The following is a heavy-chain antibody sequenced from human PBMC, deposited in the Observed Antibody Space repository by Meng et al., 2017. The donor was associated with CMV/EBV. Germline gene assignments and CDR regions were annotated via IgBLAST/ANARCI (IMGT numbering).Heavy chain of an antibody. CDR2: IYPGDSDA. CDR3: ARLSGFWSGYPPRFFDY. J-gene: IGHJ4*02. Sequence: YRFTRNWMGWMRQMPGKGLRWLGIIYPGDSDARCRPSFPDQVTISANKSISTAYLQWSSLKASDTAMYYCARLSGFWSGYPPRFFDYWGQGTLVTVSS. V-gene: IGHV5-51*01. D-gene: IGHD3-3*01. CDR1: YRFTRNW.